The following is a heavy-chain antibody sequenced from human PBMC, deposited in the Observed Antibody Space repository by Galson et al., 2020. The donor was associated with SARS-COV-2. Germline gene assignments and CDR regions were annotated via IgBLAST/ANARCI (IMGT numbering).Heavy chain of an antibody. CDR2: TRNKANRYTT. J-gene: IGHJ4*01. Sequence: GESLKIYCAASGFSFSDHYMDWVRQAPGKGLEWVGRTRNKANRYTTEYAASVKGRFTISRDNSKDALYLQMNSLKTEDTAVYYCAIAPQYGGYVGNYWGQGTLVTVSS. V-gene: IGHV3-72*01. CDR3: AIAPQYGGYVGNY. D-gene: IGHD4-17*01. CDR1: GFSFSDHY.